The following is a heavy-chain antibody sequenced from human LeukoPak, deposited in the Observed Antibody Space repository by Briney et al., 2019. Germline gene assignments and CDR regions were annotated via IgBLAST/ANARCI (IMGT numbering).Heavy chain of an antibody. CDR3: ARQLRGAYYYFDY. D-gene: IGHD3-10*01. CDR2: IFYTGST. Sequence: SETLSLTCTVSGDSITSNYWSWLRQPPGKGLEWIGYIFYTGSTNYNPSLKSRVTISVDTSKNQFSLNLSSVTAADTAIYYCARQLRGAYYYFDYWGQGTLVTVSS. J-gene: IGHJ4*02. V-gene: IGHV4-59*08. CDR1: GDSITSNY.